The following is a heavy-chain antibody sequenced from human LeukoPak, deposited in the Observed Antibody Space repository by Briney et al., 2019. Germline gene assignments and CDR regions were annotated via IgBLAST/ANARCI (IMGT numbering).Heavy chain of an antibody. D-gene: IGHD5-24*01. CDR2: INQDGSEK. Sequence: GGSLRLSCAASGFTFSSYWMSWVRQAPGKGLEWVANINQDGSEKYFVDSVKGRFTISRDNAKNSLYLQMNSLRAEDTAVYYCARDLSLQEMPTVLDFWGQGTLVTVSS. J-gene: IGHJ4*02. V-gene: IGHV3-7*01. CDR3: ARDLSLQEMPTVLDF. CDR1: GFTFSSYW.